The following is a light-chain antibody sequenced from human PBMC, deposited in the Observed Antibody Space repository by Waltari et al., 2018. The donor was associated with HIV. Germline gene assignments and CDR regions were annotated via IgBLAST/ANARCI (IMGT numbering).Light chain of an antibody. J-gene: IGLJ1*01. CDR2: RNN. Sequence: QSVLTQPPSASGTPGQRVTIPCSGSSSNIGRYTVNWYQQLPGTAPKLLIYRNNQRPSGVPDRFSGSKSGTSASLAISGLQSEDEADYSCAAWDDSLNGYVFGTGTKVTVL. CDR3: AAWDDSLNGYV. V-gene: IGLV1-44*01. CDR1: SSNIGRYT.